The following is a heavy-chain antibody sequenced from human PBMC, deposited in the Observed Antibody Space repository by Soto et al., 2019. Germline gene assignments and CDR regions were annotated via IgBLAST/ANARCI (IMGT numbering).Heavy chain of an antibody. Sequence: SVKVSCKASGGTFSSYAISWVRQAPGQGLEWMGGIIPIFGTANYAQKFQGRVTITADKSTSTAYMELSSLRSEDTAVYYCARDLLTAAAGLDYYYYYGMDVWGQGTRVTVSS. D-gene: IGHD6-13*01. CDR1: GGTFSSYA. CDR3: ARDLLTAAAGLDYYYYYGMDV. CDR2: IIPIFGTA. J-gene: IGHJ6*02. V-gene: IGHV1-69*06.